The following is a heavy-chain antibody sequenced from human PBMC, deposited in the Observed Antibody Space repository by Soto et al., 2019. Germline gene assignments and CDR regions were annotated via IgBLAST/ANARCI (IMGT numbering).Heavy chain of an antibody. V-gene: IGHV4-30-2*01. CDR1: GGSISSGGYS. CDR3: ARVNYDYVWARYRPYGMDV. D-gene: IGHD3-16*02. Sequence: QLQLQESGSGLVKPSQTLSLTCAVSGGSISSGGYSWSWIRQPPGKGLEWTGYIYHSGSTYYNPSLTSRVTISVDRSNNSFAPKLSSATAPVTAVYYCARVNYDYVWARYRPYGMDVWGQGTTVTVSS. J-gene: IGHJ6*02. CDR2: IYHSGST.